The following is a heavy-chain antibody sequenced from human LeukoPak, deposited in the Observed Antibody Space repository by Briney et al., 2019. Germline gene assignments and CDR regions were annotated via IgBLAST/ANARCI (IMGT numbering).Heavy chain of an antibody. CDR2: IYSGGST. D-gene: IGHD4-23*01. CDR3: ARDYGGNSYFDY. V-gene: IGHV3-53*01. CDR1: GFPVSSNY. J-gene: IGHJ4*02. Sequence: PGGSLRLSFAASGFPVSSNYMSWVRPAPGKGLEWVSVIYSGGSTYYADSVKGRFTISRDNSKNTLYLQMNSLRAEDTAVYYCARDYGGNSYFDYWGQGTLVTVSS.